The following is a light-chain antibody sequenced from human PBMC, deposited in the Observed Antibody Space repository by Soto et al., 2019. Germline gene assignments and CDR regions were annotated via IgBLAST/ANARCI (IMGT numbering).Light chain of an antibody. CDR3: QQYGSLPRT. Sequence: EIVLTQSPGTLSLSPGERATLSCRASQSVSSSYLAWYQQNPGQAPRLLIYGASSRATGVPDRFTGSGSGTDFTLTISRLEPEDFVVYYCQQYGSLPRTFGQGTKVETK. CDR1: QSVSSSY. V-gene: IGKV3-20*01. J-gene: IGKJ1*01. CDR2: GAS.